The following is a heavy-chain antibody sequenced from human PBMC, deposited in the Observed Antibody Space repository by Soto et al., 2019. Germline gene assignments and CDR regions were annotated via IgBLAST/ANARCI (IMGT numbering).Heavy chain of an antibody. D-gene: IGHD2-15*01. CDR2: IHYSGIT. J-gene: IGHJ4*02. Sequence: QVQLQESGPGLVKPSETLSLSCTVSGGSISGYYWTWIRQPPGKGLEWIGHIHYSGITNYNPSLNSRVSISVDTYKNQFSLNLTSVTAADMAVYYCARGGGWLPDYWGQGTLVIVSS. CDR3: ARGGGWLPDY. CDR1: GGSISGYY. V-gene: IGHV4-59*01.